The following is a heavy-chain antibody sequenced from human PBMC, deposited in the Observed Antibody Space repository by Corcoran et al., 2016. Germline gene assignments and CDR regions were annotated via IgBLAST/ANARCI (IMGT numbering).Heavy chain of an antibody. J-gene: IGHJ4*02. V-gene: IGHV4-59*01. CDR1: GASINSYY. CDR3: ARVLLTYGDSADPEYYFDY. Sequence: QVQLQASGPGLVKPSETLSLPWTVAGASINSYYWSWIRQLPGKGLEWVGYIYHRGKINYNPSLKSRVTLSLNTPQNQVSLKLSSVTAADTAVYYCARVLLTYGDSADPEYYFDYWGQGTLVTVSS. CDR2: IYHRGKI. D-gene: IGHD4-17*01.